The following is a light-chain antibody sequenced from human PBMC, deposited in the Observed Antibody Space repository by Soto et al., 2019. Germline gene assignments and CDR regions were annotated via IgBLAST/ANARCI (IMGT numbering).Light chain of an antibody. CDR1: QSISSW. CDR3: QQYNSYTLT. CDR2: DAS. Sequence: DIQMTQSPSPLSASVGDRVTITCRASQSISSWLAWYQQKPGKAPKLLIYDASSLESGVPSRFSGSGSGTECTLTISSLQPDDFATYYCQQYNSYTLTFGGGTKVEIK. V-gene: IGKV1-5*01. J-gene: IGKJ4*01.